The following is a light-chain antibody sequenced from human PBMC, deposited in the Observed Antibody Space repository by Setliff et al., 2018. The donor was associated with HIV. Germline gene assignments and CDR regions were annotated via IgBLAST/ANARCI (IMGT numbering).Light chain of an antibody. Sequence: QSALTQPASVSGSPGQSITISCTGTTSDIGSYDYVSWYQHHPGKAPKLMIYEVSARPSGVSNRFSGSTSGNTASLTISGLQAEDEADYYCQSYDSILGGYVFGTGTKVTVL. CDR3: QSYDSILGGYV. CDR2: EVS. CDR1: TSDIGSYDY. V-gene: IGLV2-14*01. J-gene: IGLJ1*01.